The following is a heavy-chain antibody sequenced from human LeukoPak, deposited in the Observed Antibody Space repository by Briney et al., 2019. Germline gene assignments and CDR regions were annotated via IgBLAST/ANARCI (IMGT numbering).Heavy chain of an antibody. V-gene: IGHV4-34*01. CDR2: INHSGST. Sequence: SETLSLTCAVYGGSFSGYYWSWIRQPPGKGLEWIGEINHSGSTNYNPSLKSRVTISVDTSKNQFSLKLSSVTAADTAVYYCARGGYCSGGSCYKYYYGMDVWGQGTTVTVSS. CDR3: ARGGYCSGGSCYKYYYGMDV. J-gene: IGHJ6*02. CDR1: GGSFSGYY. D-gene: IGHD2-15*01.